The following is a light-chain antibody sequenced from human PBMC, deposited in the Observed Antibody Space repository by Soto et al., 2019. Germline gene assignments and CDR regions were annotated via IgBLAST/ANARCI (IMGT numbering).Light chain of an antibody. V-gene: IGKV1-8*01. Sequence: AIRMTQSPSSFSASTGDRVTITCRASQGISSYLAWYQQKPGKAPKLLIYAASTLQSGVPSRFSGSGSGTEFTLTIRCLPSEDFANYYCPQYYSYPRTFGQRTKVEIK. CDR1: QGISSY. CDR2: AAS. CDR3: PQYYSYPRT. J-gene: IGKJ1*01.